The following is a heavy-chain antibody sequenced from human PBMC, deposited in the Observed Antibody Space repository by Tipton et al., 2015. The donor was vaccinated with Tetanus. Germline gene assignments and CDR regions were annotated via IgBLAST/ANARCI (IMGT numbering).Heavy chain of an antibody. V-gene: IGHV4-31*03. D-gene: IGHD5-24*01. CDR3: ARELDGYKSYYFDY. CDR2: IYYSGST. CDR1: GGSISSGGYY. Sequence: TLSLTCTVSGGSISSGGYYWSWIRQHPGKGLEWIGYIYYSGSTYYNPSLKSRVTISVDTSKNQFSLKLSSVTAADTAVYYCARELDGYKSYYFDYWGQGTLVTVSS. J-gene: IGHJ4*02.